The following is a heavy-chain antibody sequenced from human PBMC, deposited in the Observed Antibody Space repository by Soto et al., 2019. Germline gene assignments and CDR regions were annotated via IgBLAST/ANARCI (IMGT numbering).Heavy chain of an antibody. Sequence: PWETLSLTCTVSGDSISSGSYWGWIRQPPGDGPEWVASIYHGGTTFYNPSLKSRISISVDTSKNQLSLRLTSVTAADTATYYCARVHVMVVAGSTFDYWGRGTLVTVSS. CDR3: ARVHVMVVAGSTFDY. D-gene: IGHD6-19*01. J-gene: IGHJ4*03. V-gene: IGHV4-38-2*02. CDR1: GDSISSGSY. CDR2: IYHGGTT.